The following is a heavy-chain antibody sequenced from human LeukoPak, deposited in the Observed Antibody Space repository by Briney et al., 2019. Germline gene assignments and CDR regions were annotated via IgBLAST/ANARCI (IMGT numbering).Heavy chain of an antibody. D-gene: IGHD6-13*01. J-gene: IGHJ5*01. CDR2: IYPTDIT. Sequence: SETLSLTCTVSGRSISNSYWSWIRQPAGKGLEWIGRIYPTDITTYNPSLKSRVTLSVDTSKNQFSLKVNSVTAADAAVYYCARGPGQLTSECFDSWGQGILVTVSS. V-gene: IGHV4-4*07. CDR1: GRSISNSY. CDR3: ARGPGQLTSECFDS.